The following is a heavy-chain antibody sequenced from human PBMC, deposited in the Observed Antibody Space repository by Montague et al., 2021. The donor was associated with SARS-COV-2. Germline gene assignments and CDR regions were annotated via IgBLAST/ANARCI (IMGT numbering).Heavy chain of an antibody. D-gene: IGHD3-16*01. CDR3: ARRPLGYYYYGMDV. CDR2: IYHSGST. Sequence: SETLSLTCAVSGGSISSSNWWSWVRQPPGKGLEWIGEIYHSGSTNYNPSLKSRVTISVDKPKNQFSLKLSSVTAADTAVYYCARRPLGYYYYGMDVWGQGTTVTVSS. V-gene: IGHV4-4*02. J-gene: IGHJ6*02. CDR1: GGSISSSNW.